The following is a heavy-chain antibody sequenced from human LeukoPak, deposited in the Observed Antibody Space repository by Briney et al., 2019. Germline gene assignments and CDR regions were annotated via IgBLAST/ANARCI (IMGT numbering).Heavy chain of an antibody. CDR2: INSNSGGT. J-gene: IGHJ4*02. V-gene: IGHV1-2*02. CDR3: ARGGTYYYDSSGYYTPAY. CDR1: GYTFTGYY. D-gene: IGHD3-22*01. Sequence: ASVKVSCKASGYTFTGYYMHWVRQAPGQGLERMGWINSNSGGTNYAQKFQGRVTMTRDTSISTVYMELSSLRSEDTAVYYCARGGTYYYDSSGYYTPAYWGQGTLVTVSS.